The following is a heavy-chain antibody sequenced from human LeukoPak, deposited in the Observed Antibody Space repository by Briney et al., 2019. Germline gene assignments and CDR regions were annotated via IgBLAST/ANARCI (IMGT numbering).Heavy chain of an antibody. CDR2: INQSGKT. Sequence: PSETLSLTCTVSGGSISSSGYYWDWIRQPPGKGLEWIGSINQSGKTYYEPSLKSRVTISVDTSTTQFSLELRTVTAADTAVYYCARKKLLASGYFDYWGQGALVTVSS. CDR1: GGSISSSGYY. CDR3: ARKKLLASGYFDY. D-gene: IGHD2-21*02. V-gene: IGHV4-39*01. J-gene: IGHJ4*02.